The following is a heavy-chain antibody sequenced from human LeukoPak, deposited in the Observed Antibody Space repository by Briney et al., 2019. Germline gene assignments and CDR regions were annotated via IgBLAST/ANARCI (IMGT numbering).Heavy chain of an antibody. V-gene: IGHV1-2*06. CDR3: ARDLDLDYYGSGSYYNPRMDV. Sequence: ASVKVSCKASGYTFTGYYMHWVRQAPGQGLEWMGRINPNSGGTNYAQKFQGRVTMTRDTSISTAYMELSGLRSDDTAVYYCARDLDLDYYGSGSYYNPRMDVWGQGTTVTVSS. CDR1: GYTFTGYY. J-gene: IGHJ6*02. D-gene: IGHD3-10*01. CDR2: INPNSGGT.